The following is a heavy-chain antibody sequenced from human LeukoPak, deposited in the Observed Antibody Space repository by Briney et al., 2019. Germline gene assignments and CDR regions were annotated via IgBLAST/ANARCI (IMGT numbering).Heavy chain of an antibody. V-gene: IGHV1-46*01. D-gene: IGHD4-17*01. Sequence: DSVKVSCKASGYTFTSYYMHWVRQAPGQGLEWMGIINPSGGSTSYAQKFQGRVTMTRDTSTSTVYMELSSLRSGDTAAYYCARGGGGYGDYTPWGQGTLVTVSS. J-gene: IGHJ5*02. CDR1: GYTFTSYY. CDR2: INPSGGST. CDR3: ARGGGGYGDYTP.